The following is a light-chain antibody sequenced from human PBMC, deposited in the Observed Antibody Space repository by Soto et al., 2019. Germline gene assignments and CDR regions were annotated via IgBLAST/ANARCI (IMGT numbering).Light chain of an antibody. Sequence: QSALTQPRSVSGSPGQSVTISCAGTSSDVGGYDIVSWYQQHPGNAPNLMIRDVNKRPSGVPDRFSGSKSGNTASLTISGLQTDDEADYYCCSYAANYTYVCGTGTKVTVL. J-gene: IGLJ1*01. V-gene: IGLV2-11*01. CDR2: DVN. CDR3: CSYAANYTYV. CDR1: SSDVGGYDI.